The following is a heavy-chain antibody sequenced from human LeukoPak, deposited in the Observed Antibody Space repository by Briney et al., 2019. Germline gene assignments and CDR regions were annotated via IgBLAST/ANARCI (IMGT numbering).Heavy chain of an antibody. D-gene: IGHD2-2*01. CDR1: GFTFDDYT. Sequence: GGSLRLSCAASGFTFDDYTMHWVRQAPGKGLEWVSLVSWDGSSTYYADSVKGRFTISRDNSKNSLYLQMNSLRTEDTALYYCAKGQYQLLGNWFDPWGQGTPVTVSS. CDR3: AKGQYQLLGNWFDP. V-gene: IGHV3-43*01. CDR2: VSWDGSST. J-gene: IGHJ5*02.